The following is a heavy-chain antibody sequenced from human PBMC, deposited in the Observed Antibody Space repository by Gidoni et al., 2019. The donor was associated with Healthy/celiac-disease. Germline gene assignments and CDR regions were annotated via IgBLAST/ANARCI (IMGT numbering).Heavy chain of an antibody. Sequence: SNYSPSFQGHVTISADKSISTAYLQWSSLKASDTAMYYCARLGVVEYCSSTSCYAIDYWGQGTLVTVSS. CDR2: S. V-gene: IGHV5-10-1*01. D-gene: IGHD2-2*01. CDR3: ARLGVVEYCSSTSCYAIDY. J-gene: IGHJ4*02.